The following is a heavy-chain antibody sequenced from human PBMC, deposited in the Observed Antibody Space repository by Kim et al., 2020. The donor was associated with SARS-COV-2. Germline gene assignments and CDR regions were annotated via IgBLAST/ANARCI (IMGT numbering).Heavy chain of an antibody. CDR2: ISAYNGNT. J-gene: IGHJ6*02. CDR3: ARGCSGGSCYYYYGMDV. Sequence: ASVKVSCKASGYTFTSYGISWVRQAPGQGLEWIGWISAYNGNTNYAQKLQGRVTMTTDTSTSTAYMELRSLRSDDTAVYYCARGCSGGSCYYYYGMDVWGQGTTVTVSS. V-gene: IGHV1-18*01. D-gene: IGHD2-15*01. CDR1: GYTFTSYG.